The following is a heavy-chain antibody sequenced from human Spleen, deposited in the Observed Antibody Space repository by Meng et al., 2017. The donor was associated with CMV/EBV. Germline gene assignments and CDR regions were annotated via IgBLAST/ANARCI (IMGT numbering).Heavy chain of an antibody. J-gene: IGHJ2*01. D-gene: IGHD1-26*01. CDR2: INWNGGST. CDR1: GFTFSSYW. Sequence: GESLKISCAASGFTFSSYWTSWVRQAPGKGLEWVSGINWNGGSTGYADSVKGRFTISRDNAKNSLYLQMNSLRAEDTALYYCAREGSGSPPEISYWYFDLWGRGTLVTVSS. V-gene: IGHV3-20*04. CDR3: AREGSGSPPEISYWYFDL.